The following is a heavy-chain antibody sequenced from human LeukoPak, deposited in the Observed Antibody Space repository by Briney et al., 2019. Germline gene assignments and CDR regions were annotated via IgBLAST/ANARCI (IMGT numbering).Heavy chain of an antibody. V-gene: IGHV3-30*02. D-gene: IGHD4-17*01. Sequence: PGGSLRLSRAASGFTFSSYGMHWVRQAPGKGLEWVAFIRYDGSNKYYADSLKGRFTISRDNSKNTLYLQMNSLRAEDTAVYYCAKGTVTTSYFDYWGQGTLVTVSS. CDR3: AKGTVTTSYFDY. CDR1: GFTFSSYG. J-gene: IGHJ4*02. CDR2: IRYDGSNK.